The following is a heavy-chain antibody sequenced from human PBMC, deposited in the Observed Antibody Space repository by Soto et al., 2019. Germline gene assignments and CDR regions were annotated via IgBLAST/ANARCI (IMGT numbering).Heavy chain of an antibody. CDR3: AREIQGSGGSYDY. J-gene: IGHJ4*02. Sequence: ASVKVSCKASGYTFTGYYMHWVRQAPGQGLEWMGWINPNSGGTNYAQKFQGWVTMTRDTSISTAYMELSRLRSDDTAVYYCAREIQGSGGSYDYWGQGTLVTVSS. CDR1: GYTFTGYY. CDR2: INPNSGGT. V-gene: IGHV1-2*04. D-gene: IGHD2-15*01.